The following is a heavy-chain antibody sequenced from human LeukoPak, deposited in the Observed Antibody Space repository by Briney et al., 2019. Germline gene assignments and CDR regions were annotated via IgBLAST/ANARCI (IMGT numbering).Heavy chain of an antibody. CDR3: AAIAIDYDGGAEAFDF. D-gene: IGHD4-17*01. CDR1: GCTLTELS. Sequence: ASVKVSCKVSGCTLTELSMHWVRQAPGNGLEWMGGFDPEDGETIYAQKFQGRVTMTEDTSTDTAFLDLSSLKFEDTAVYYCAAIAIDYDGGAEAFDFWGQGTLVTVSS. J-gene: IGHJ3*01. V-gene: IGHV1-24*01. CDR2: FDPEDGET.